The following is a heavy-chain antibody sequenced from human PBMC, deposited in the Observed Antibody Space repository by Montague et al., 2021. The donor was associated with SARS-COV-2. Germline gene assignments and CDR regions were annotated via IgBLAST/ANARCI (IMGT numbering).Heavy chain of an antibody. V-gene: IGHV4-39*01. J-gene: IGHJ4*02. CDR1: GGSISGSNYY. D-gene: IGHD1-7*01. Sequence: SETLSLTCTVSGGSISGSNYYWAWIRQPPGKGLEWIGSIYYSGSTYDNPSLKSRVSISVDTSKNQFSLKLNSVTAADTAVYYCARLLLELPGDYWGQGTLVTVPS. CDR3: ARLLLELPGDY. CDR2: IYYSGST.